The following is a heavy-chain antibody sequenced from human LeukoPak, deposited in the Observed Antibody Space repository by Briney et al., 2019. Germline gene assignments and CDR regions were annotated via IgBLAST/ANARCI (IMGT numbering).Heavy chain of an antibody. Sequence: GGSLRLSCAASGVPISGYWMSWVRQAPGKGLEWVANIKQDASEIYYVGSVKGRFTISRDNAKNSVFLQMNSLRAEDTAVYYCASGNPGNSYGYWGQGTLVTVSS. D-gene: IGHD5-18*01. CDR2: IKQDASEI. CDR3: ASGNPGNSYGY. CDR1: GVPISGYW. V-gene: IGHV3-7*01. J-gene: IGHJ4*02.